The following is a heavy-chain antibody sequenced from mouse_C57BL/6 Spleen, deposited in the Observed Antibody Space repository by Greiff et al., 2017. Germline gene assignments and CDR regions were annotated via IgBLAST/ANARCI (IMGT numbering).Heavy chain of an antibody. CDR3: ARGYSNYVWYFDV. CDR2: ISYDGSN. D-gene: IGHD2-5*01. CDR1: GYSITSGYY. V-gene: IGHV3-6*01. Sequence: DVKLQESGPGLVKPSQSLSLTCSVTGYSITSGYYWNWIRQFPGNKLEWMGYISYDGSNNYNPSLKNRISITRDTSKNQFFLKLNSVTTEDTATYCCARGYSNYVWYFDVWGTGTTVTVSS. J-gene: IGHJ1*03.